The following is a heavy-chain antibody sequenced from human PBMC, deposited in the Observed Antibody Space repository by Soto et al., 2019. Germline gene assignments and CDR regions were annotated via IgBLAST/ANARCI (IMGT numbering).Heavy chain of an antibody. D-gene: IGHD2-2*01. V-gene: IGHV1-2*02. CDR3: ARGIRLASMNWFDP. J-gene: IGHJ5*02. CDR2: INPNNGGT. CDR1: GYTFTGYY. Sequence: QVQLVQSGAEVKKSGASVMVSCKASGYTFTGYYIHWVRHTPGQGLEWMGWINPNNGGTNYVQKFQGRVTMTRDTSISTAYMELRRLTSDDTAVYYCARGIRLASMNWFDPWGQGTLVTVSS.